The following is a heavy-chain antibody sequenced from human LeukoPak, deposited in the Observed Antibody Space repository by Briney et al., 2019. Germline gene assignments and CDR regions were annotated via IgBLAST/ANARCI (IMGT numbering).Heavy chain of an antibody. CDR1: GFTVSSNY. J-gene: IGHJ6*02. Sequence: GGSLRLSCAASGFTVSSNYMSWVRQAPGKGLEWVSVIYSGGNTYYADSVKGRFTISRDNAKNTLYVQMNNLRAEDTAVYYCARALTLTGDYYYYGMDVWGQGTTVTVSS. CDR2: IYSGGNT. D-gene: IGHD7-27*01. V-gene: IGHV3-66*01. CDR3: ARALTLTGDYYYYGMDV.